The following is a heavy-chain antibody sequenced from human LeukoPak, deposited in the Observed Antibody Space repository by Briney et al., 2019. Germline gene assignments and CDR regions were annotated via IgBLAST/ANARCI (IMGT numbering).Heavy chain of an antibody. CDR3: ARARCSGGSCYLRNYYGMDV. J-gene: IGHJ6*02. V-gene: IGHV4-34*01. D-gene: IGHD2-15*01. CDR1: GGSFSGYY. CDR2: INHSGST. Sequence: SETLSLTCAVYGGSFSGYYWSWIRQPPGKGLEWIGEINHSGSTSYNPSLKSRVTISVDTSKNQFSLKLSSVTAADTAVYYCARARCSGGSCYLRNYYGMDVWGQGTTVTVSS.